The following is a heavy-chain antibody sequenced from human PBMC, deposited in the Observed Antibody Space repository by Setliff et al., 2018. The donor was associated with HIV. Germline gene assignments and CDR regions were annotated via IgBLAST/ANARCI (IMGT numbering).Heavy chain of an antibody. D-gene: IGHD3-10*01. CDR1: GFTLGSYA. CDR3: VSEIMVAFDY. V-gene: IGHV3-23*01. CDR2: ISGSGDST. Sequence: GSLRLSCAPSGFTLGSYAMSWVRQAPGKGLEWVSVISGSGDSTFYADSLKGRFTISRDNSKNTLYLQMNGLRVEDTAVYYCVSEIMVAFDYWGQGTLVTVSS. J-gene: IGHJ4*02.